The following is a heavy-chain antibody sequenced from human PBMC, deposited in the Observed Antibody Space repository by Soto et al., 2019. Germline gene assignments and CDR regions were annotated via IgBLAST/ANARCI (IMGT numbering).Heavy chain of an antibody. CDR2: IKQDGSEK. CDR1: GFTFSSYW. V-gene: IGHV3-7*01. CDR3: ARVAYGNGWIFDY. J-gene: IGHJ4*01. Sequence: WWSLRLSCAASGFTFSSYWMSWCRQAPGKGLEWVANIKQDGSEKYYMESVKGRFTMSRDNAKNSLYLQMNSLRGEDTAVYFCARVAYGNGWIFDYWGQGTLVTVSS. D-gene: IGHD6-19*01.